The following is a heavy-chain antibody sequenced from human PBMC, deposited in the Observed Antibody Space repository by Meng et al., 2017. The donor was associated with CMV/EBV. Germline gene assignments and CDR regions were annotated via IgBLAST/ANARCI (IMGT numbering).Heavy chain of an antibody. Sequence: ESLKISCAASGFTFSSYSMNWVRQAPGKGLEWVSSISSSSSYIYYADSVKGRFTISRDNAKNSLYLQMNSLRAEDTAVYYCARDKRFQGWFDPWGQGTLVTVSS. CDR3: ARDKRFQGWFDP. CDR2: ISSSSSYI. D-gene: IGHD5-24*01. J-gene: IGHJ5*02. V-gene: IGHV3-21*01. CDR1: GFTFSSYS.